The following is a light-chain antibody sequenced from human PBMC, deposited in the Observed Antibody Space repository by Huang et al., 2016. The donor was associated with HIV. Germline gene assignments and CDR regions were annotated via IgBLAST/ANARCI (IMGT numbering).Light chain of an antibody. J-gene: IGKJ2*01. V-gene: IGKV3-20*01. CDR3: HQYGTSPPDT. CDR1: QSVTSSY. Sequence: EIVLTQSPGTLSLSPGERATLYCRASQSVTSSYLAWYQQKPGQAPRLLIYGASTRAAGIPDRISGSGSGTDFTLTISRLEPEDFAIYYCHQYGTSPPDTFGQGTILEIK. CDR2: GAS.